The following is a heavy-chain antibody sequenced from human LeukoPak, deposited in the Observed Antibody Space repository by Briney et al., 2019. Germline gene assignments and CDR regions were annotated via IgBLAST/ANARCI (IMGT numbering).Heavy chain of an antibody. Sequence: PGGSLRLSCAASGFTFRIYAMTWVRQAPGKGLEWVSSISNSGTNTYYADSVRGRFTISRDTSKNTLYLHMNSLRAEDTAVYYCAKAVTTGRAEQHWGQGTLVTVSS. D-gene: IGHD4-17*01. V-gene: IGHV3-23*01. CDR3: AKAVTTGRAEQH. CDR1: GFTFRIYA. J-gene: IGHJ4*02. CDR2: ISNSGTNT.